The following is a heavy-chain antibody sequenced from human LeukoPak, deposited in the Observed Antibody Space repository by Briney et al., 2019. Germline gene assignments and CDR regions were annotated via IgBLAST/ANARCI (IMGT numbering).Heavy chain of an antibody. D-gene: IGHD2-8*01. V-gene: IGHV3-23*01. J-gene: IGHJ4*02. CDR1: GFTFSSYA. CDR3: ARREGYCTNGVCYTLFDY. CDR2: ISGSGGRT. Sequence: GGSLRLSCAASGFTFSSYAMSWVRQAPGKGLEWVSVISGSGGRTYYADSVKGRFTISRDNSKNTLYLQMNSLRAEDTAVYYCARREGYCTNGVCYTLFDYWGQGTLVTVSS.